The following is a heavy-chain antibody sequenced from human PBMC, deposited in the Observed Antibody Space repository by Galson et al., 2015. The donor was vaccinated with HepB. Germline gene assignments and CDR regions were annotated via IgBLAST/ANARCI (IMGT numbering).Heavy chain of an antibody. CDR3: ARAVVPAAPSDS. CDR2: INPNSGRT. D-gene: IGHD2-2*01. CDR1: PYTLTKYY. J-gene: IGHJ5*01. Sequence: SCKASPYTLTKYYIHWVRQAPGQGLQWVGWINPNSGRTNYARILQDRVTMGRDTSINTVYMDLSSLRSDDSAIYFCARAVVPAAPSDSWGQGTLVTVSS. V-gene: IGHV1-2*02.